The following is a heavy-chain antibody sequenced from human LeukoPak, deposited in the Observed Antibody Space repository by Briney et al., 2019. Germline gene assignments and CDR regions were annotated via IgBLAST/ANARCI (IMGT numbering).Heavy chain of an antibody. V-gene: IGHV4-38-2*02. CDR1: GYSISSGYY. CDR3: ARASHDYGDYSHFDY. J-gene: IGHJ4*02. Sequence: SETLSLTCTVSGYSISSGYYWGWIRQPPGKGLEWIGSIYHSGSTNYDPSLKTRVTISVDKSKNQFSLKLSSVTAADTAVYYCARASHDYGDYSHFDYWGQGTLVTVSS. CDR2: IYHSGST. D-gene: IGHD4-17*01.